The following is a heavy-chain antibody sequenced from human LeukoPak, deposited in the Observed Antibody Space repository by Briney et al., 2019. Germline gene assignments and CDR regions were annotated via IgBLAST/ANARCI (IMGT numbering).Heavy chain of an antibody. Sequence: PSETLSLTCTVSGGSLINYYWSWIRQPPRKGLEWIGDIFYNGVTYYNPSLKSRVTISVNESKNQFSLNLNSVTAADTSVYFWSRHDNVPVILRGFDFSGQGNLVTVSS. CDR2: IFYNGVT. J-gene: IGHJ4*02. CDR1: GGSLINYY. V-gene: IGHV4-59*08. CDR3: SRHDNVPVILRGFDF. D-gene: IGHD2-21*02.